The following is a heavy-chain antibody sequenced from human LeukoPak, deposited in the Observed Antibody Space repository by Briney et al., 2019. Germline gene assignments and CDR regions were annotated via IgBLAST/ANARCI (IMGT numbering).Heavy chain of an antibody. V-gene: IGHV4-4*07. CDR3: ARDARGWSGFDY. CDR1: GGSISSYY. CDR2: IYTTGNT. J-gene: IGHJ4*02. Sequence: SETLSLTCSVSGGSISSYYWSWIRQPAGKGREWIGRIYTTGNTDYNPSLKSRVTMSVDTSKNQFSLNLSSVTAADTAVYYCARDARGWSGFDYWGQGTLVTISS. D-gene: IGHD3-3*01.